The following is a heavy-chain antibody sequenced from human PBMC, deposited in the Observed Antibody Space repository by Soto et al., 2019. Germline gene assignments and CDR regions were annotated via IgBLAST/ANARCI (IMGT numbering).Heavy chain of an antibody. CDR2: ISSSGSTI. CDR3: ARGRRMDYYGMDV. J-gene: IGHJ6*02. Sequence: GGSLRLSCAASGFTFSSYEMNWVRQAPGKGLEWVSYISSSGSTIYYADSVKGRFTISRDNAKNSLYLQMNSLRAEDTAVYYCARGRRMDYYGMDVWGQGTTVTVPS. CDR1: GFTFSSYE. D-gene: IGHD2-15*01. V-gene: IGHV3-48*03.